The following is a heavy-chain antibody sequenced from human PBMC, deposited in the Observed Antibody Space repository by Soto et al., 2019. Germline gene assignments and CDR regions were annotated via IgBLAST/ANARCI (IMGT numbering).Heavy chain of an antibody. CDR2: ISSKSNYK. Sequence: GGSLRLSCAASGFTLSNYSMSWVRQTPGKGLEWVSSISSKSNYKYYVDSVKVRFTISRDNAKSSLYLQMNSLRAEDTAVYYCARARTTTWSGTTRGWFDPWGQGSLVTVSS. V-gene: IGHV3-21*01. CDR1: GFTLSNYS. CDR3: ARARTTTWSGTTRGWFDP. J-gene: IGHJ5*02. D-gene: IGHD1-7*01.